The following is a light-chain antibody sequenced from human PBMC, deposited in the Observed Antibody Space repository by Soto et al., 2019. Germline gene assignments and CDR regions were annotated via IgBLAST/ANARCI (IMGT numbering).Light chain of an antibody. CDR3: QQSYSTPYT. J-gene: IGKJ2*01. CDR2: AAS. Sequence: DIQMTQSPSSLSASVGDRVTITCRASQSISSYLNSYQQKPGKAPKLLIYAASSLQSGVPSTFSGSGSGTYFTLTISSLQPEDFATYYCQQSYSTPYTFGQGTKLEIK. V-gene: IGKV1-39*01. CDR1: QSISSY.